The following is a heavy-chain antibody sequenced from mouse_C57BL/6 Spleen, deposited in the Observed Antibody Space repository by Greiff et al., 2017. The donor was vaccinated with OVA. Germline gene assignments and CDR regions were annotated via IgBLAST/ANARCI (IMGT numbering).Heavy chain of an antibody. CDR2: ISSGGSYT. D-gene: IGHD1-1*01. V-gene: IGHV5-6*01. CDR1: GFTFSSYG. Sequence: EVKLMESGGDLVKPGGSLKLSCAASGFTFSSYGMSWVRQTPDKRLEWVATISSGGSYTYYPDSVKGRFTISRDNAKNTLYLQMSSLKSEDTAMYYCARAYGSSYRAMDYWGQGTSVTVSS. J-gene: IGHJ4*01. CDR3: ARAYGSSYRAMDY.